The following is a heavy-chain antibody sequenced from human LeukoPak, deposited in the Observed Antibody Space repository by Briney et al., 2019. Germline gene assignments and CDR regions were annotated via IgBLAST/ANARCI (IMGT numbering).Heavy chain of an antibody. Sequence: SETLSLTCTVSGGSISSYYWSWIRQPPGKGLEWIGYIYYSGSTNYNPSLKSRVTISADTSKNQFSLKLSSVTAADTAVYYCARYILTGYRPYYFDYWGQGTLVTVSS. CDR1: GGSISSYY. D-gene: IGHD3-9*01. J-gene: IGHJ4*02. V-gene: IGHV4-59*01. CDR2: IYYSGST. CDR3: ARYILTGYRPYYFDY.